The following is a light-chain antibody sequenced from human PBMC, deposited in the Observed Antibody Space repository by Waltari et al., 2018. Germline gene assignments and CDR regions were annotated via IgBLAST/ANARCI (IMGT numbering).Light chain of an antibody. Sequence: QPVLTQSSSASPSLGSSVKLSCTLSSGHSDYIIAWHPQQPGKAPRYLMRLEGSGSYNKGSGVPDRFSGSSSGADRYLTISNLQSEDEADYYCETWDRYTWVFGGGTKLTVL. CDR1: SGHSDYI. CDR3: ETWDRYTWV. J-gene: IGLJ3*02. CDR2: LEGSGSY. V-gene: IGLV4-60*03.